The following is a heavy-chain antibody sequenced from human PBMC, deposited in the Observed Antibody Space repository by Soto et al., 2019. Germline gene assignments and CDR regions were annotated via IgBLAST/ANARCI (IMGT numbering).Heavy chain of an antibody. CDR1: GGSISSYY. V-gene: IGHV4-59*01. Sequence: PSETLSLTCSISGGSISSYYWTWIRQPPGKGLEWIGNIYYTGSTNYSPSLKSRVTISIDTSKNQFSLQLTSVTAADTAMYYCTTRPSSVGWFDPWGQGTLVTV. J-gene: IGHJ5*02. CDR2: IYYTGST. D-gene: IGHD6-6*01. CDR3: TTRPSSVGWFDP.